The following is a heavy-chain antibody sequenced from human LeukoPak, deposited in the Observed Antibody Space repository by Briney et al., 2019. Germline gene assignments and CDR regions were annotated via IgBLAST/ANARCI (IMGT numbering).Heavy chain of an antibody. V-gene: IGHV1-69*13. Sequence: SVKVSCKASGGTFSSYGISWVRQAPGQGLEWMGGIIPIFGTANYAQKFQGRVTITADESTSTVYMELSSLRSEDTAVYYCAGDSSGYKDSFFDYWGQGTLVTVSS. CDR1: GGTFSSYG. CDR3: AGDSSGYKDSFFDY. J-gene: IGHJ4*02. D-gene: IGHD3-22*01. CDR2: IIPIFGTA.